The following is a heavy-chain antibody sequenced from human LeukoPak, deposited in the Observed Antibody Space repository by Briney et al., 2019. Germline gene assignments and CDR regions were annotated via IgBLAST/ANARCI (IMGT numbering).Heavy chain of an antibody. CDR3: VRHAPLEIVVVPAFPHFDH. D-gene: IGHD2-2*01. CDR2: FYYSGNT. CDR1: GDSISSYY. V-gene: IGHV4-59*08. Sequence: SETLSLTCTVSGDSISSYYWSWIRQPPGKGLEWIGFFYYSGNTNYNPSLKSRVTISVDASKNQFSLKLSSVTAADTAVYYCVRHAPLEIVVVPAFPHFDHWGQGVLVTVSS. J-gene: IGHJ4*02.